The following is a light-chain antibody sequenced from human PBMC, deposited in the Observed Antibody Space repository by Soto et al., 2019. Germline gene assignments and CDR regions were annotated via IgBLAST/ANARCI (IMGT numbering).Light chain of an antibody. CDR3: QQYGGSPPYT. J-gene: IGKJ2*01. CDR2: RAS. CDR1: QSVSSIY. Sequence: MVLTQSPGTLSLSPGERATLSCRASQSVSSIYLAWYQQKPGQAPRLLIYRASSRATGIPDRFSGSGSGTDFTVTISRLEAEYCAVYCCQQYGGSPPYTFGQGTKLEIK. V-gene: IGKV3-20*01.